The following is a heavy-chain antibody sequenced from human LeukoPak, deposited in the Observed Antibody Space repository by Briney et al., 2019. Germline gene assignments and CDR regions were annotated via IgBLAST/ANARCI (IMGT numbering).Heavy chain of an antibody. CDR1: GFTFSNYA. CDR3: ARDPRSEVLYGAFDI. Sequence: GGSLRLSCAASGFTFSNYAMTWVRQAPRKGLEWVSVIYSGGSTYYADSVKGRFTISRDNSKNTLYLQMNSLRAEDTAVYYCARDPRSEVLYGAFDIWGQGTMVTVSS. V-gene: IGHV3-53*01. J-gene: IGHJ3*02. D-gene: IGHD2-2*02. CDR2: IYSGGST.